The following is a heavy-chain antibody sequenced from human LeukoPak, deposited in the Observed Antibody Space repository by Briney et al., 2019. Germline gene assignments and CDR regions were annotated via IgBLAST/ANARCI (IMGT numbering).Heavy chain of an antibody. J-gene: IGHJ3*02. CDR1: GYIFTSYW. V-gene: IGHV5-51*01. CDR2: IYPGDSDT. D-gene: IGHD1-1*01. Sequence: GESLQISCKGSGYIFTSYWIGWVRQLPGKGLEWMGIIYPGDSDTRYSPSFQGQVTISADKSISTAYLQWSSLKASDTAMYYCARHERKGTDAFDIWGQGTMVTVSS. CDR3: ARHERKGTDAFDI.